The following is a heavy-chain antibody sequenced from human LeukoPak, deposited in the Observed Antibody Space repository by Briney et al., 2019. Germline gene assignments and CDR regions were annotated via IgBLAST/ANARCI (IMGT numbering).Heavy chain of an antibody. V-gene: IGHV3-21*01. CDR3: ARGEGANIKN. J-gene: IGHJ4*02. Sequence: GGSLRLSRAAAGFTFSSYSGNWVRQAPGKGLEWVSSISSSSSYIYYADSVKGRFTISRDNAKNSLYLQMNSLRAEDTAVYYCARGEGANIKNLGQGTLVTVSS. CDR2: ISSSSSYI. D-gene: IGHD4/OR15-4a*01. CDR1: GFTFSSYS.